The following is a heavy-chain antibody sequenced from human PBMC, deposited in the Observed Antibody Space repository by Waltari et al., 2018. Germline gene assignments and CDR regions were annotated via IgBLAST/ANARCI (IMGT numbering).Heavy chain of an antibody. V-gene: IGHV4-34*01. Sequence: QVQLQQWGAGLLKPSETLSLTCAVYGGSFSGYYWSWIRQPPGKGLEWMGEINHSGRTNYNPSLKSRVTISVDTSKNQFSLKLSSVTAADTAVYYCARGLEIYDYVWGSYRYLYYYGMDVWGQGTTVTVSS. J-gene: IGHJ6*02. CDR2: INHSGRT. CDR1: GGSFSGYY. CDR3: ARGLEIYDYVWGSYRYLYYYGMDV. D-gene: IGHD3-16*02.